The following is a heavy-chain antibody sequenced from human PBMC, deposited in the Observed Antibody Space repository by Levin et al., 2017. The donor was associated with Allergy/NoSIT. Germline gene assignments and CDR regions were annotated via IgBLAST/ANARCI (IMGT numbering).Heavy chain of an antibody. CDR3: ARRSPFGSSHMDV. J-gene: IGHJ6*02. D-gene: IGHD6-13*01. CDR1: GGSIDSTTYY. CDR2: SYYSGAT. V-gene: IGHV4-39*01. Sequence: SQTLSLTCTVSGGSIDSTTYYWGWIRQTPGKGLEWIGCSYYSGATYYNPSLRSRVTISVDTSKNQFSLKLSSVTAADTAVYYCARRSPFGSSHMDVWGQGTTVTVSS.